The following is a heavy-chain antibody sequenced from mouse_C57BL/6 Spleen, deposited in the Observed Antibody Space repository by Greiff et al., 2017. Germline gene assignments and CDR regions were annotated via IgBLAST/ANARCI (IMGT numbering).Heavy chain of an antibody. CDR1: GFSLTSYG. Sequence: QVQLKESGPGLVQPSQSLSITCTVSGFSLTSYGVHWVRQSPGKGLEWLGVIWSGGSTDYNAAFISRLSISKDNSKSQVFFKMNSLQADDTAIYYCARNSYDGYCWFAYWGQGTLVTVSA. CDR3: ARNSYDGYCWFAY. D-gene: IGHD2-3*01. J-gene: IGHJ3*01. CDR2: IWSGGST. V-gene: IGHV2-2*01.